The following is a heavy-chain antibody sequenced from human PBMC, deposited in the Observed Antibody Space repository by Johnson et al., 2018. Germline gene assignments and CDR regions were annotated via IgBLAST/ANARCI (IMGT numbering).Heavy chain of an antibody. D-gene: IGHD4-17*01. Sequence: VQLVQSGGGVVQPGRSLRLSCAASGFTFSSYAMHWVRQAPGKGLEWVALISYDGSNKYYADSAKGRFTISRDNSKNTLYLQMNSLRAEDTAVYYCARDKDDYGDWGGFDYWGQGTLVTVSS. V-gene: IGHV3-30*04. CDR3: ARDKDDYGDWGGFDY. CDR2: ISYDGSNK. J-gene: IGHJ4*02. CDR1: GFTFSSYA.